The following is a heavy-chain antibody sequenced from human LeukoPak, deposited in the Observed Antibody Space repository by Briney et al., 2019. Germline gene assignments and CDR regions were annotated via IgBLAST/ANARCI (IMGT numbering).Heavy chain of an antibody. CDR2: IYYTGST. Sequence: SETLSLTCTVSGVSISSSSYYWGWIRQPPGKGLEWIGSIYYTGSTYYNPSLKSRVTISVDTSKNQFSLKLSSVTAADTAVYYCARHALAVAGQFDYWGQGTLVTVSS. CDR3: ARHALAVAGQFDY. D-gene: IGHD6-19*01. J-gene: IGHJ4*02. V-gene: IGHV4-39*01. CDR1: GVSISSSSYY.